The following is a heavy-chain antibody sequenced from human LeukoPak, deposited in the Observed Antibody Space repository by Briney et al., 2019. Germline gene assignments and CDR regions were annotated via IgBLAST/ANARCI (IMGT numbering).Heavy chain of an antibody. V-gene: IGHV3-11*04. Sequence: PGGSLRLSCAASGFTFSDYYMSWIRQAPGKGLEWISYISANGATMYYADSVKGRFTISRDNAKNTMSVQMDDLRAEDTAVYYCTRYNNDHFDYWGQGTLVTVSS. J-gene: IGHJ4*02. CDR3: TRYNNDHFDY. CDR1: GFTFSDYY. D-gene: IGHD1-14*01. CDR2: ISANGATM.